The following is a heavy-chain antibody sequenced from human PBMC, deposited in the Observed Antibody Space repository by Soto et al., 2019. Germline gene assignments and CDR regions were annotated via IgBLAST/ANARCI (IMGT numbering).Heavy chain of an antibody. V-gene: IGHV1-69*02. CDR3: ARATGSHYYYYYMDV. CDR1: GGTFSSYT. J-gene: IGHJ6*03. CDR2: IIPILGIA. Sequence: SVKVSCKASGGTFSSYTISWVRQAPGQGLEWMGRIIPILGIANYAQKFQGRVTITADKSTSTAYMELSSLRSEDTAVYYCARATGSHYYYYYMDVWGKGTTVTVSS.